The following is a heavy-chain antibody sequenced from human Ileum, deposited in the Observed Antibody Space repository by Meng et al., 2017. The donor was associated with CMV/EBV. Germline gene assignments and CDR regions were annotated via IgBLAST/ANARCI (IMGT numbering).Heavy chain of an antibody. J-gene: IGHJ4*02. CDR2: IHSNGAT. Sequence: LEESGPGLVKPSATPSLSFTVSGGAFSDYYCNWIRRPAGQGLGWIGRIHSNGATEYNPSLQSRVTMSVDSSKNEFFLSLSFVTAADTAIYYCARRRGPRGYIDYWGQGILVTVSS. D-gene: IGHD3-10*01. V-gene: IGHV4-4*07. CDR1: GGAFSDYY. CDR3: ARRRGPRGYIDY.